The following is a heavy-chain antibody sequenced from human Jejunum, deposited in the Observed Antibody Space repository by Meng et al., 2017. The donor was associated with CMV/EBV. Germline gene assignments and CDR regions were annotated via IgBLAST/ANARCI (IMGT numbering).Heavy chain of an antibody. D-gene: IGHD3-22*01. CDR1: GGVFNNYA. CDR2: IIAVLKTP. Sequence: VQLVQSGTGVKKPGSSVKVSCKSSGGVFNNYALNWVRQAPGQGLEWMGGIIAVLKTPTYAQKFRGRLTITADESTGTTYMDLTSLTSEDTAVYYCARGFSNGYLPFDYWGQGTLVTVSS. CDR3: ARGFSNGYLPFDY. V-gene: IGHV1-69*01. J-gene: IGHJ4*02.